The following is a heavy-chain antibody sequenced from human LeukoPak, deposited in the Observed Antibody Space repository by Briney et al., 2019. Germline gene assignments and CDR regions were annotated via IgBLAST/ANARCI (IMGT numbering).Heavy chain of an antibody. Sequence: PGGSLRLSCAASGFTFSSYEMNWVRQTAGKGLEWVSYISSDGKTMYYTDPVRGRFTISRDNTDNSMFLQMKSLRAEDTAVYYCARKELMDATGWPNVAYYYMDVWGKGTTVTISS. CDR3: ARKELMDATGWPNVAYYYMDV. V-gene: IGHV3-48*03. J-gene: IGHJ6*03. CDR2: ISSDGKTM. CDR1: GFTFSSYE. D-gene: IGHD6-19*01.